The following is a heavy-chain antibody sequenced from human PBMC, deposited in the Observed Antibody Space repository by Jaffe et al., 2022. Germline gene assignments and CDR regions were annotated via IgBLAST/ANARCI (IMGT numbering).Heavy chain of an antibody. CDR1: GYTFTSYY. D-gene: IGHD3-16*01. Sequence: QVQLVQSGAEVKKPGASVKVSCKASGYTFTSYYMHWVRQAPGQGLEWMGIINPSGGSTSYAQKFQGRVTMTRDTSTSTVYMELSSLRSEDTAVYYCARDPQGAGLWGSLDYWGQGTLVTVSS. V-gene: IGHV1-46*01. CDR2: INPSGGST. CDR3: ARDPQGAGLWGSLDY. J-gene: IGHJ4*02.